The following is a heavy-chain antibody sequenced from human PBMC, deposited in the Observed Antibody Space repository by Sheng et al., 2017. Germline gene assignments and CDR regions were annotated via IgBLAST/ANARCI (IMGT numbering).Heavy chain of an antibody. V-gene: IGHV4-34*01. Sequence: QVQLQQWGAGLLKPSETLSLTCAVYGGSFSGYYWSWIRQPPGKGLEWIGEINHSGSTNYNPSLKSRVTISVDTSKNQFSLKLSSVTAADTAVYYCASLLRARYCSSTSCPYYYYGMDVWGQGTTVTVSS. CDR3: ASLLRARYCSSTSCPYYYYGMDV. CDR1: GGSFSGYY. D-gene: IGHD2-2*01. J-gene: IGHJ6*02. CDR2: INHSGST.